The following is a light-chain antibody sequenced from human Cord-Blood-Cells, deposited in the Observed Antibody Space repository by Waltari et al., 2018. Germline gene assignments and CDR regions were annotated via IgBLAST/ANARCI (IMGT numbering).Light chain of an antibody. CDR2: DVS. Sequence: QSALTQPASVSESPGQSITISCTGTSSDVGGYNYVFWYQQYPGKAPKLMIYDVSKRPSWVSSRFSGSKSSNTASLTISGLQAEDEADYYCSSYTSSSTYVFGTGTKVTVL. V-gene: IGLV2-14*01. J-gene: IGLJ1*01. CDR3: SSYTSSSTYV. CDR1: SSDVGGYNY.